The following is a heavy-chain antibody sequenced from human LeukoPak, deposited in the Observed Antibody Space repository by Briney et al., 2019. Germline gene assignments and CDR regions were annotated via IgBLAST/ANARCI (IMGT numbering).Heavy chain of an antibody. CDR2: IYTSGST. Sequence: SSETLSLTCTVSGGSISSSSYYWGWIRQPPGKGLEWIGRIYTSGSTNYNPSLKSRVTMSVDTSKNQFSLKLSSVTAADTAVYYCARDLAGPTYCSSTSCYSDAFDIWGQGTMVTVSS. CDR3: ARDLAGPTYCSSTSCYSDAFDI. J-gene: IGHJ3*02. CDR1: GGSISSSSYY. D-gene: IGHD2-2*02. V-gene: IGHV4-39*07.